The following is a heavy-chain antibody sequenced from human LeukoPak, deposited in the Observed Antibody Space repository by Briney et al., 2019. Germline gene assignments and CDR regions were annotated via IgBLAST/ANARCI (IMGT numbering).Heavy chain of an antibody. CDR1: TSR. J-gene: IGHJ5*01. CDR3: ARDLWNFYDDRGYNRDFDS. CDR2: IGTYGGDT. D-gene: IGHD3-22*01. V-gene: IGHV1-18*01. Sequence: TSRISWVRQAPGQGLEGMGWIGTYGGDTYYAQKFQGRITVTTDTSTSTVYMELRNLRSDDTAVYYCARDLWNFYDDRGYNRDFDSWGQGTLVTVSS.